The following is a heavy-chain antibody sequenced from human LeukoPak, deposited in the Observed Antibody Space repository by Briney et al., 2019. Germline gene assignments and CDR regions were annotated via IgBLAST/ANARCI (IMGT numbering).Heavy chain of an antibody. D-gene: IGHD3-3*01. CDR1: GYTFTGYY. CDR3: ARERIFGVPIAGDYYYYYYMDV. J-gene: IGHJ6*03. Sequence: ASVKVSCKASGYTFTGYYVHWVRQAPGQGLEWMGWINPNSGGTNYAQKFQGRVTMTRDTSISTAYMELSRLRSDDTAVYYCARERIFGVPIAGDYYYYYYMDVWGKGTTVTVSS. CDR2: INPNSGGT. V-gene: IGHV1-2*02.